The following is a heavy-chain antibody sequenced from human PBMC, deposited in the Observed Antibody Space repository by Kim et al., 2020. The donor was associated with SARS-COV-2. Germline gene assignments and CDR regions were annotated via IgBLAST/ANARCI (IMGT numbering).Heavy chain of an antibody. CDR3: AKPDDYYDSSGLDY. CDR1: GFTFSSYA. J-gene: IGHJ4*02. CDR2: ISGSGGST. V-gene: IGHV3-23*01. D-gene: IGHD3-22*01. Sequence: GGSLRLSCAASGFTFSSYAMSWVRQAPGKGLEWVSVISGSGGSTYYADSVKGRFTISRDNSKNTLYLQMNSLTAEDTAVYYCAKPDDYYDSSGLDYWGQGTLVTVSS.